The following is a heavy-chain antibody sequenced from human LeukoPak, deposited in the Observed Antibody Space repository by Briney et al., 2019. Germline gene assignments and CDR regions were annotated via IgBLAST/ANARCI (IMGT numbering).Heavy chain of an antibody. J-gene: IGHJ3*02. CDR3: AGQARPGSAEGAFDI. CDR1: GFTFSSYD. CDR2: ISTAGDP. D-gene: IGHD2-2*01. V-gene: IGHV3-13*05. Sequence: PGGSLKLSCTASGFTFSSYDMHWVHQDKGKGLEWVSAISTAGDPYYLGSVKGRFTISRENAKNSFYLQMNSLRAGDTAVYYCAGQARPGSAEGAFDIWGQETMVTVSS.